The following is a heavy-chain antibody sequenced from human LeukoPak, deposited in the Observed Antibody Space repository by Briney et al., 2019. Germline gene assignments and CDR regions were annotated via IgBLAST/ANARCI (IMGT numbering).Heavy chain of an antibody. D-gene: IGHD2-8*02. CDR1: GFTFSSYA. CDR2: ISGSGGET. Sequence: GGSLRLSCAASGFTFSSYAMSWVRQAPEKGLEWVPLISGSGGETSYADSVKGRFTISRDNSENTLYLQMNNLRADDTAVYYCAKGDGNYWCPDYWGQGAVVTVSS. J-gene: IGHJ4*02. CDR3: AKGDGNYWCPDY. V-gene: IGHV3-23*01.